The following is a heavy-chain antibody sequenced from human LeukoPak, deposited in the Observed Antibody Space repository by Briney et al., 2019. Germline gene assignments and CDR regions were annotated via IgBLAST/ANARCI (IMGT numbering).Heavy chain of an antibody. CDR2: SRNRAHSYST. J-gene: IGHJ4*02. CDR1: GFTFSDHY. V-gene: IGHV3-72*01. Sequence: GGSLRLSCAASGFTFSDHYTDWVRQAPGKGLDWIGRSRNRAHSYSTEYAASVKGRFTVSRADSENSLYLQMNSLKTDDTAVYYCVALIRGLGYWGQGTLVTVSS. CDR3: VALIRGLGY. D-gene: IGHD3-10*01.